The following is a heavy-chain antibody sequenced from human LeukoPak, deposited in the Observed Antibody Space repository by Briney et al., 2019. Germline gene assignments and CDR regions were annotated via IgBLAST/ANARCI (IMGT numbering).Heavy chain of an antibody. CDR3: AKDFSLVAISTVPFDY. Sequence: GGSLRLSCAASGFTFSSYAMSWVRQAPGKGLEWVSAISGSGGSTYYADSVKGRFTISRDNSKNTLYLQMNSLRAEDTAVYYCAKDFSLVAISTVPFDYWGRGTLVTVSS. CDR1: GFTFSSYA. V-gene: IGHV3-23*01. D-gene: IGHD4-4*01. CDR2: ISGSGGST. J-gene: IGHJ4*02.